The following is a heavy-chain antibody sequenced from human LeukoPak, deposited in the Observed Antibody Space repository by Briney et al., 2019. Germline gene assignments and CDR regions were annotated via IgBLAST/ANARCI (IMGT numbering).Heavy chain of an antibody. J-gene: IGHJ5*02. V-gene: IGHV4-38-2*02. Sequence: SETLSLTCTVSGYSISSGYFWGWIRQPPGKGLEWIGSIYHSGSTYYNPSLKSRVTISVDTSKNQFSLKLSSVTAADTAVYYCARHGAAAGGFDPWGQGTLVTVSS. CDR2: IYHSGST. CDR1: GYSISSGYF. D-gene: IGHD6-13*01. CDR3: ARHGAAAGGFDP.